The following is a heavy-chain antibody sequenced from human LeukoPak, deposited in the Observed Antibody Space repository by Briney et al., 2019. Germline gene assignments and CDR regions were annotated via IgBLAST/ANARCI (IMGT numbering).Heavy chain of an antibody. V-gene: IGHV4-34*01. Sequence: PSETLSLTCAVYGGSFSGYYWSWIRQPPGKGLEWIGEINHSGSTNYNPSLKSRVTISVDTSKNQFSLKLSSVTAADTAVYYCASPGGCSGGSCYSLGGWFDPWGQGTLVTVSS. CDR3: ASPGGCSGGSCYSLGGWFDP. D-gene: IGHD2-15*01. CDR2: INHSGST. CDR1: GGSFSGYY. J-gene: IGHJ5*02.